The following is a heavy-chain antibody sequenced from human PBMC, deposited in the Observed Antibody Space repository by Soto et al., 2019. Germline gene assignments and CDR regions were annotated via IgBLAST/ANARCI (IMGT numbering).Heavy chain of an antibody. CDR1: GYSINNYC. CDR2: IYYTGST. J-gene: IGHJ4*03. D-gene: IGHD6-13*01. Sequence: XETLSLTCTVSGYSINNYCWSWIRQPPGKRLEWIGYIYYTGSTTYNPSLESRVTMSVDTSKNQFSLKLSSVNAADTAVYYCAKYRRTEAEGFTLDYWGRGPLVTVSS. V-gene: IGHV4-59*01. CDR3: AKYRRTEAEGFTLDY.